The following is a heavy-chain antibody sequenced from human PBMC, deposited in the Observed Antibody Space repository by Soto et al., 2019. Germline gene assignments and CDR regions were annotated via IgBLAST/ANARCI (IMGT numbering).Heavy chain of an antibody. D-gene: IGHD5-18*01. CDR2: ISYDGSNK. J-gene: IGHJ6*02. V-gene: IGHV3-30*18. CDR1: GFTFSSYG. Sequence: VGSLRLSCAASGFTFSSYGMHWVRQAPGKGLEWVAVISYDGSNKYYADSVKGRFTISRDNSKNTLYLQMNSLGAEDTAVYYCAKDGAAMVPYYYYGMDVWGQGTTVTVSS. CDR3: AKDGAAMVPYYYYGMDV.